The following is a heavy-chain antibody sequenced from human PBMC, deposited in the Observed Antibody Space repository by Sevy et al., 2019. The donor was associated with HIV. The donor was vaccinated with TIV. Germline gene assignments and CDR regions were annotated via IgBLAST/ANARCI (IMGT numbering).Heavy chain of an antibody. D-gene: IGHD1-1*01. Sequence: GGSLRLSCAASGFTFSDYYMSWIRQAPGKGLEWVSYISSSSSYTNYADSVKGRFTISRDNAKNSLYLQMNSLRAEDAAVYYCARDGTPYYYGMDVWGQGTTVTVSS. CDR1: GFTFSDYY. CDR3: ARDGTPYYYGMDV. CDR2: ISSSSSYT. J-gene: IGHJ6*02. V-gene: IGHV3-11*06.